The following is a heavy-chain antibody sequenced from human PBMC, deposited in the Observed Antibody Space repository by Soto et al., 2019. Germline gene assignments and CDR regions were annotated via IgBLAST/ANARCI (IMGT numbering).Heavy chain of an antibody. D-gene: IGHD5-18*01. CDR3: ANPLLWIPTETPKNYYYYGMDV. V-gene: IGHV3-23*01. J-gene: IGHJ6*02. Sequence: QPGGSLRLSCAASGFTFSSYAMSWVRQAPGKGLEWVSAISGSGGSTYYADSVKGRFTISRDNSKNTLYLQMNSLRAEDTAVYYCANPLLWIPTETPKNYYYYGMDVWGQGTTVTVSS. CDR1: GFTFSSYA. CDR2: ISGSGGST.